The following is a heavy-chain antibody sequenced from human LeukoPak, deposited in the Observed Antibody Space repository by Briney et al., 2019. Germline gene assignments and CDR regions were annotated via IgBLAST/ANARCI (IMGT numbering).Heavy chain of an antibody. CDR2: INSDGSST. J-gene: IGHJ4*02. V-gene: IGHV3-74*01. Sequence: GGSLRLSCAASGFTFSSYWMHWVRQAPGKGLVWVSRINSDGSSTSYADSVKGRFTISRDNAKNTLYLQMNSLRAEDTAVYYCARDGERWLQFPLDYWGQGTLVTVTS. D-gene: IGHD5-24*01. CDR3: ARDGERWLQFPLDY. CDR1: GFTFSSYW.